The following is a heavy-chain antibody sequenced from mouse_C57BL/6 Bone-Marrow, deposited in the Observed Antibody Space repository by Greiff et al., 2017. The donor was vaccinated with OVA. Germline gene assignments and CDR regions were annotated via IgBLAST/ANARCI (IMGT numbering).Heavy chain of an antibody. D-gene: IGHD1-1*01. CDR1: GYTFTDHT. CDR2: IYPRDGST. CDR3: ASPPGSSYDWYFDV. Sequence: QVQLQQSDAELVKPGASVKISCKVSGYTFTDHTIHWMKQRPEQGLEWIGYIYPRDGSTKYNEKFKGKATLTADKSSSTAYMQLNSLTSEASAVYFWASPPGSSYDWYFDVWGTGTTVTVSS. V-gene: IGHV1-78*01. J-gene: IGHJ1*03.